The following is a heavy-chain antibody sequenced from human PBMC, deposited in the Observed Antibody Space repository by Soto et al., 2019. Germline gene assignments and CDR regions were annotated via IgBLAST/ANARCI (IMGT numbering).Heavy chain of an antibody. V-gene: IGHV1-18*01. J-gene: IGHJ5*02. CDR2: ISAYNGNT. CDR1: GYTFTSYG. CDR3: ASVVRQVYQLLWVSPSVSWLDP. Sequence: ASVKVSCKASGYTFTSYGISWVRQAPGQGLEWMGWISAYNGNTNYAQKLQGRVTMTTDTSTSTAYMELRSLRSDDTAVYYCASVVRQVYQLLWVSPSVSWLDPWGQGTLVTVSS. D-gene: IGHD2-2*01.